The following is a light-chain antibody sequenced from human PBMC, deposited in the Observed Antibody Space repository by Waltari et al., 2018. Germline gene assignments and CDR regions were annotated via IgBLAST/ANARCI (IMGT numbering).Light chain of an antibody. J-gene: IGKJ1*01. Sequence: EIVMTQSPATLSASPGEKVTRSCRASQRVSSNLAWFQQKPGQAPRLLIFAASSRAPDIPARFSGSGSGTEFTLIISSLQSEDSAVYYCQQYNKWWTFGQGTKVEIK. V-gene: IGKV3-15*01. CDR3: QQYNKWWT. CDR2: AAS. CDR1: QRVSSN.